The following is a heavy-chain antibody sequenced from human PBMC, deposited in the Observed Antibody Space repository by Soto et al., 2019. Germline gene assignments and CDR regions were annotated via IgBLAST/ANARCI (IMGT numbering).Heavy chain of an antibody. CDR2: ISAYNGNT. CDR3: AREGIYGSGSYYGTG. CDR1: GYTFTSYG. J-gene: IGHJ4*02. V-gene: IGHV1-18*01. Sequence: ASVKVSCKASGYTFTSYGISWVRQAPGQELEWMGWISAYNGNTNYAQRHQGRVTITTDTSTSTAYMELRSLRSDDTAVYYCAREGIYGSGSYYGTGWGQGTLVTVSS. D-gene: IGHD3-10*01.